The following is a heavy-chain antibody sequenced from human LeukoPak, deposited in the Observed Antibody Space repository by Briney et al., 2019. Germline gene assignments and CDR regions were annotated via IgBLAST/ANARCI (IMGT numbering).Heavy chain of an antibody. CDR2: ISSSSSYI. V-gene: IGHV3-21*01. CDR3: ARDYGWDPAMVYFDS. D-gene: IGHD5-18*01. CDR1: GFTFSSYS. Sequence: AGSLRLSCAASGFTFSSYSMNWVRQAPGEGLEWVSSISSSSSYIYYADSMKGRFTISRDNAKNSLYLQMNSLRAEDTAVYYCARDYGWDPAMVYFDSWGQGTLVTVSS. J-gene: IGHJ4*02.